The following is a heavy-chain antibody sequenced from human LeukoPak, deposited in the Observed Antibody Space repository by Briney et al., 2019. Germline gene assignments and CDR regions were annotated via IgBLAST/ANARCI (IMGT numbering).Heavy chain of an antibody. CDR2: IDHSGST. V-gene: IGHV4-34*01. J-gene: IGHJ6*03. CDR3: ARGDIVVIPAAISAYYYMDV. D-gene: IGHD2-2*01. Sequence: SETLSLTCTVYGGSISGDYCSSSRQPPSQGLHCIWLIDHSGSTNYNPSLKSRVTISVDTSKNQFSLKLSSVTAADTAVYYCARGDIVVIPAAISAYYYMDVWGKGTTVTVSS. CDR1: GGSISGDY.